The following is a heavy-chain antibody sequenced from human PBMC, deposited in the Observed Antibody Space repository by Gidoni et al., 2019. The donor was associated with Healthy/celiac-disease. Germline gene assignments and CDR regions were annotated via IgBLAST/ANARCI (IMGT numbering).Heavy chain of an antibody. CDR3: AREGVIVGATVDAFDI. CDR1: GYTFTGYY. J-gene: IGHJ3*02. Sequence: QVQLVQSGAEVTKPGASVKVSCKASGYTFTGYYMHWVRQAPGQGLEWMGWINPNSGGTNYAQKFQGWVTMTRDTSISTAYMELSRLRSDDTAVYYCAREGVIVGATVDAFDIWGQGTMVTVSS. D-gene: IGHD1-26*01. CDR2: INPNSGGT. V-gene: IGHV1-2*04.